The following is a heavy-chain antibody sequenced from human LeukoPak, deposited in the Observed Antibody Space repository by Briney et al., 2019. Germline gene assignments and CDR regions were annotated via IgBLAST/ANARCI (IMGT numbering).Heavy chain of an antibody. Sequence: GRSLRLSCAASGFTFDDYAMHWVRQAPGKGLEWVSGISWNSGSIGYADSVKGRFTISRDDAKNSLYLQMNSLRAEDTALYYCAKDWGSSWSHFDYWGQGTLVTVSS. D-gene: IGHD6-13*01. CDR2: ISWNSGSI. CDR1: GFTFDDYA. V-gene: IGHV3-9*01. J-gene: IGHJ4*02. CDR3: AKDWGSSWSHFDY.